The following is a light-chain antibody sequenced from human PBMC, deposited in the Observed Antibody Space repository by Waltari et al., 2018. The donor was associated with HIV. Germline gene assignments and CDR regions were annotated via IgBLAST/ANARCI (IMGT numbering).Light chain of an antibody. V-gene: IGLV3-21*02. Sequence: SYVLTHPPSVSVAPGPAARITCGGNHIGSKSLHWYQQKPGQAPVLVVYDDSDRPSGIPERFSGSNSGNTATLTISRVEAGDEADYYCQVWDSSSDHVVFGGGTKLTVL. CDR1: HIGSKS. J-gene: IGLJ2*01. CDR3: QVWDSSSDHVV. CDR2: DDS.